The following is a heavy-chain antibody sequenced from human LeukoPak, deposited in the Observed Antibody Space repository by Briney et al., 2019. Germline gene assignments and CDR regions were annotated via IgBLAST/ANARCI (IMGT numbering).Heavy chain of an antibody. CDR1: GYSFTSYW. Sequence: GESLKISCKGSGYSFTSYWIGWVRQMPGKGLEWMGIIYPGDSDTRYSPSFQGQVTISADKSISTAYLQMNSLRAEDTAVYYCARGDVDTAMVSYWGQGTLVTVSS. V-gene: IGHV5-51*01. J-gene: IGHJ4*02. CDR2: IYPGDSDT. CDR3: ARGDVDTAMVSY. D-gene: IGHD5-18*01.